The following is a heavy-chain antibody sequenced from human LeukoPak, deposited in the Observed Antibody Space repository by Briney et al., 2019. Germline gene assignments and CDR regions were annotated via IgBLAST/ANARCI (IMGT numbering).Heavy chain of an antibody. V-gene: IGHV4-4*07. CDR3: ARDFYTPYSSGWYGGYYFDY. J-gene: IGHJ4*02. CDR1: GVSISSYY. CDR2: IYTSGST. Sequence: SETLSLNCTVSGVSISSYYWSWIRQPAGKGLEWIGRIYTSGSTNYNPSLKSRVTMSVDTSKNQFSLKLSSVTAADTAVYYCARDFYTPYSSGWYGGYYFDYWGQGTLVTVSS. D-gene: IGHD6-19*01.